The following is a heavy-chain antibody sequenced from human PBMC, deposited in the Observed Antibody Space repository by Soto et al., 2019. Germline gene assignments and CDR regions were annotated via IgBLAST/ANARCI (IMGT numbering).Heavy chain of an antibody. V-gene: IGHV3-30-3*01. CDR1: GFTFSSYA. CDR2: ISYVGSNK. CDR3: ARDGYSNEYYFDY. J-gene: IGHJ4*02. Sequence: PGGSLRLSCAASGFTFSSYAMHWFRQAPGKGLEWVAVISYVGSNKYYADSVKGRFTISRDNSKNTLYLQMNSLRAEDTAVYYCARDGYSNEYYFDYWGQGTLVTVSS. D-gene: IGHD5-12*01.